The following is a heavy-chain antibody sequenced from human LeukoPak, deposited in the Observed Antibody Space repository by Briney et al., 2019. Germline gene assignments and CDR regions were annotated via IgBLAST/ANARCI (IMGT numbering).Heavy chain of an antibody. CDR1: GFTFSSYS. V-gene: IGHV3-21*01. J-gene: IGHJ4*02. CDR2: ISSSSSYI. Sequence: SGGSLRLSCAASGFTFSSYSMNWVRQAPGKGLEWVSSISSSSSYIYYADSVKGRFTISRDNAKNSPYLQMNSLRAEDTAVYYCARGARDGYIIDYWGQGTLVTVSS. D-gene: IGHD5-24*01. CDR3: ARGARDGYIIDY.